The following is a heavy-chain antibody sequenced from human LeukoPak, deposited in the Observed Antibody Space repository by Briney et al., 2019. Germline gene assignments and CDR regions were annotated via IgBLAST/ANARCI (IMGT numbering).Heavy chain of an antibody. D-gene: IGHD2-21*02. V-gene: IGHV4-39*07. CDR1: GGSISSGDYY. CDR3: AREQHIVVVTAIRIVSWFDP. CDR2: INHSGST. J-gene: IGHJ5*02. Sequence: PSETLSLTCTVSGGSISSGDYYWSWIRQPPGKGLEWIGEINHSGSTNYNPSLKSRVTISVDTSKNQFSLKLSSVTAADTAVYYCAREQHIVVVTAIRIVSWFDPWGQGTLVTVSS.